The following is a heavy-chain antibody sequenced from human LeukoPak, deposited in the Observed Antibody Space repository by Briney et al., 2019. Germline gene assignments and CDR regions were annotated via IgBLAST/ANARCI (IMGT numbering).Heavy chain of an antibody. Sequence: GGSLRLSCAASGFTFSSYAMSWVRQAPGKGLEWVSAISGSGGNTYYADSVKGRFTISRDNSKNTLYLQMNSLRAEDTAVYYCAKGSTIFGVVIKDYFDYWGQGTLVTVSS. V-gene: IGHV3-23*01. CDR1: GFTFSSYA. J-gene: IGHJ4*02. CDR3: AKGSTIFGVVIKDYFDY. D-gene: IGHD3-3*01. CDR2: ISGSGGNT.